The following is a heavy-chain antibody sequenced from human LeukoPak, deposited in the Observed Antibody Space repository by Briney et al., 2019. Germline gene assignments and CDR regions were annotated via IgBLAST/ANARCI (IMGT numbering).Heavy chain of an antibody. CDR3: ARGEIWFGDTKPDNWFDP. CDR1: GYTFTGYY. V-gene: IGHV1-2*02. CDR2: INPNSGGT. Sequence: ASVKVSCKASGYTFTGYYMHWVRQAPGQGLEWMGWINPNSGGTNYAQKFQGRVTMTTDTSISTAYMELSRLRSDDTAVYYCARGEIWFGDTKPDNWFDPWGQGTLVTVSS. J-gene: IGHJ5*02. D-gene: IGHD3-10*01.